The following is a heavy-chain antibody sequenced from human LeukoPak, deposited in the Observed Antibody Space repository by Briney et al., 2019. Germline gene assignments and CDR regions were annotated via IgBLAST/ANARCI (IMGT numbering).Heavy chain of an antibody. D-gene: IGHD3-22*01. CDR1: GYTFTGYY. V-gene: IGHV1-2*02. J-gene: IGHJ4*02. CDR3: ARRPSEYYYDSSGFDY. CDR2: INPTSGGT. Sequence: ASVKVSCKASGYTFTGYYMHWVRQAPGQGLEWMGWINPTSGGTNYAQKFQGRGTMTRDTAISTAYMKLSRLRSDDTAVYYCARRPSEYYYDSSGFDYWGQGTLVTVSS.